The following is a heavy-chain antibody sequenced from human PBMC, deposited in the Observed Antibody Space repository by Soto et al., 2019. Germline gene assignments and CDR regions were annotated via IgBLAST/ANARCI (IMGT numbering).Heavy chain of an antibody. Sequence: QVQLVESGGGVVQPGRSLRLSCAASGFTFSSYAMHWVRQAPGKGLEWVAVISYDGSNKYYADSVKGRFTISRDNSKNTLYLQMNSLRAEDTAVYYCASGPVYGGNPQFDYWGQGTLLTVSS. D-gene: IGHD4-17*01. CDR2: ISYDGSNK. CDR3: ASGPVYGGNPQFDY. V-gene: IGHV3-30-3*01. CDR1: GFTFSSYA. J-gene: IGHJ4*02.